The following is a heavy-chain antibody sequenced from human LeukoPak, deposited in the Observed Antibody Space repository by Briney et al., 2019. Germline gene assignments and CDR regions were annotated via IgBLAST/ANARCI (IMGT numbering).Heavy chain of an antibody. V-gene: IGHV1-8*01. CDR1: GYTFTSYD. J-gene: IGHJ4*02. CDR2: MNPNSGNT. Sequence: GASVKVSCKASGYTFTSYDINWVRQATGQGLEWMGWMNPNSGNTGYAQKFQGRVTMTRDTSISTAYMELSRLRSDDTAVYYCARAECGGDCSKYYFDYWGQGTLVTVSS. CDR3: ARAECGGDCSKYYFDY. D-gene: IGHD2-21*02.